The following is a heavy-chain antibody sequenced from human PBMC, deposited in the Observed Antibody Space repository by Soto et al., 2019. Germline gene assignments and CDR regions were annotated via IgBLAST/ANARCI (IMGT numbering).Heavy chain of an antibody. V-gene: IGHV1-69*01. CDR3: ARDSAAAAGDYDYGMDV. CDR2: IIPIFGTA. J-gene: IGHJ6*02. D-gene: IGHD6-13*01. CDR1: GGTFSSYA. Sequence: QVQLVQSGAEVKKPGSSVKGSCKASGGTFSSYAISWVRQAPGQGLEWMGGIIPIFGTANYAQKFQGRVTITADESTSTADMELSSLRSEDTAVYYCARDSAAAAGDYDYGMDVWGQGTTVTVSS.